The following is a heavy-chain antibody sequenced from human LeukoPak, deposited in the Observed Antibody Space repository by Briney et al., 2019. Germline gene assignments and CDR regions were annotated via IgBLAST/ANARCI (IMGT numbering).Heavy chain of an antibody. J-gene: IGHJ3*02. CDR2: ISGSGGSA. V-gene: IGHV3-23*01. CDR3: ARGGPGSYNAFDI. Sequence: GGSLRLSCAASGFTFSNYAMSWVRQAPGKGLEWVSAISGSGGSAYYADSVKGRSTISRDNSKNSLYLQMNSLRAEDTAVYYCARGGPGSYNAFDIWGQGTMVTVSS. D-gene: IGHD1-26*01. CDR1: GFTFSNYA.